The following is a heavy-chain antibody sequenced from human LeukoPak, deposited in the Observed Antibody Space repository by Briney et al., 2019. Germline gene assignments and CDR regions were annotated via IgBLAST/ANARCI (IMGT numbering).Heavy chain of an antibody. CDR2: FDPEDGET. V-gene: IGHV1-24*01. Sequence: ASVKVSCKVSGYTLTELSMHWVRQAPGKGLEWMGGFDPEDGETIYAQKFQGRVTMTEDTSTDTAYMELSSLRSEDTAVYYCATFDSSSWYGASDWFDPWGQGTLVTVSS. D-gene: IGHD6-13*01. CDR3: ATFDSSSWYGASDWFDP. CDR1: GYTLTELS. J-gene: IGHJ5*02.